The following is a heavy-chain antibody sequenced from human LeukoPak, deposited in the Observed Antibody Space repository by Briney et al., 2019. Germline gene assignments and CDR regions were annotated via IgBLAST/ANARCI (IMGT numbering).Heavy chain of an antibody. D-gene: IGHD3-22*01. CDR3: TRHGGRDYYDSSEDAFDI. J-gene: IGHJ3*02. Sequence: GGSLRLSCAASGFTFSGSAMHWVRQASGEGLEWVGRIRSKAHSYATAYAASVKGRFTISRDDSKNTAYLQMNSLKTEDTAVYYCTRHGGRDYYDSSEDAFDIWGQGTMVIVSS. CDR2: IRSKAHSYAT. V-gene: IGHV3-73*01. CDR1: GFTFSGSA.